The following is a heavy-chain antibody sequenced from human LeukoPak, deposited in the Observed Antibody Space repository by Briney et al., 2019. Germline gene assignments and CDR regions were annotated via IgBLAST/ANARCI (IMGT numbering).Heavy chain of an antibody. J-gene: IGHJ5*02. V-gene: IGHV1-69*13. CDR1: GGTFSSYA. CDR3: ARVNALTFRIDWFDP. CDR2: IIPIFGTA. D-gene: IGHD3-16*01. Sequence: AASVKVSCKASGGTFSSYAISWVRQAPGQGLEWMGGIIPIFGTANYAQKFQGRVTITADESTSTAYMELSSLRSEDTAVYYCARVNALTFRIDWFDPWGQGTLVTVSS.